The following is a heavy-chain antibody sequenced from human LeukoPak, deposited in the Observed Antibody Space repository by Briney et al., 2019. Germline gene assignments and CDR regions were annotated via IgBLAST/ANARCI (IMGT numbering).Heavy chain of an antibody. CDR1: GGSFSGYY. Sequence: SETLSLTCAVYGGSFSGYYWSWIRQPPGKGLEWIGEINHSGSTNYNPSLKSRVTISVGTSKNQFSLKLSSVTAADTAVYYCARGPRRIGTYSSSWYYFDYWGQGTLVTVSS. CDR3: ARGPRRIGTYSSSWYYFDY. J-gene: IGHJ4*02. CDR2: INHSGST. D-gene: IGHD6-13*01. V-gene: IGHV4-34*01.